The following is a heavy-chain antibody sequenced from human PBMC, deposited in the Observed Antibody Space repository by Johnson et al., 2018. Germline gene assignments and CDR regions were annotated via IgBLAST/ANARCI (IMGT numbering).Heavy chain of an antibody. V-gene: IGHV3-30*18. D-gene: IGHD4-23*01. Sequence: LVESGGGVVQPGRSLRLSCAASGFTFSSYGMHWVRQAPGKGLEWVAVISYDGSNKYYADSVKGRFTISRDNSKNTLYLQMNSLRAEETAVYYCAKEDYGGPTGYYYMDVWGKGPTVTVSS. CDR1: GFTFSSYG. CDR3: AKEDYGGPTGYYYMDV. CDR2: ISYDGSNK. J-gene: IGHJ6*03.